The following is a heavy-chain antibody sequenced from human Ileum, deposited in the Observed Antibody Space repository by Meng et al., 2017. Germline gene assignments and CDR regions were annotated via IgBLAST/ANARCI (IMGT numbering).Heavy chain of an antibody. CDR3: VRDCDVDCYFLLDV. CDR1: GFTFSDYY. V-gene: IGHV3-11*01. CDR2: ISGSGSTI. J-gene: IGHJ4*02. D-gene: IGHD2-21*02. Sequence: GESLKISCAASGFTFSDYYMSWIRQAPGKGLEWVSYISGSGSTIQYADSVKGRFTISRDNAKNTLYLQLNSLGDEDTAVYYCVRDCDVDCYFLLDVWGQGTLVTVSS.